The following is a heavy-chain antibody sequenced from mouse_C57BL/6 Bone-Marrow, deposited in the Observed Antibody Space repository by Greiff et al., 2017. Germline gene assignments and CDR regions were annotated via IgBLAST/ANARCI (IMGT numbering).Heavy chain of an antibody. Sequence: VQLQRSGAELVRPGASVKLSCTASGFNIKDDYMHWVKQRPEQGLEWIGWIDPENGDTEYASKFQGKATITADTSSNTAYLHLSSRTYEDTAVYYCTTVVHYWGQGTTLTVSS. D-gene: IGHD1-1*01. CDR3: TTVVHY. CDR2: IDPENGDT. V-gene: IGHV14-4*01. J-gene: IGHJ2*01. CDR1: GFNIKDDY.